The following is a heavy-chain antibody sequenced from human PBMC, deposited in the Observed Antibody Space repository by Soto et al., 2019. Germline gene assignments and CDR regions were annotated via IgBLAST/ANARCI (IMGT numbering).Heavy chain of an antibody. D-gene: IGHD2-15*01. CDR1: GYTFTSYG. CDR2: ISAYNGNT. CDR3: ARDLYCSGGSCYYHDYYGMDV. V-gene: IGHV1-18*01. Sequence: ASVKVSCKASGYTFTSYGISWVRQAPGQGLEWMGWISAYNGNTNYAQKLQGRVTMTTDTSTSTAYMELRSLRSDDTAVYYCARDLYCSGGSCYYHDYYGMDVWGQGTTVTVSS. J-gene: IGHJ6*02.